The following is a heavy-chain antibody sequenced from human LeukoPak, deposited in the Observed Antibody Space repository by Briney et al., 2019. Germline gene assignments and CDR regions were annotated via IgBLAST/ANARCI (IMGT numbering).Heavy chain of an antibody. Sequence: SETLSLTCAVYGGSFSGYYWSWIRQPPGKGLDWIGEINHSGSTNYNPSLKSRVTISVDTSKNQFSLKLSSVTAADTAVYYCARGAMAVYWGQGTLVTVSS. D-gene: IGHD2-2*01. CDR2: INHSGST. J-gene: IGHJ4*02. V-gene: IGHV4-34*01. CDR1: GGSFSGYY. CDR3: ARGAMAVY.